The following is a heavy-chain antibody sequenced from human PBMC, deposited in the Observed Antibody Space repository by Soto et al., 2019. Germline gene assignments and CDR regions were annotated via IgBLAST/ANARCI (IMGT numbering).Heavy chain of an antibody. D-gene: IGHD2-15*01. CDR3: AIGPGGPDGPGDY. Sequence: QVQLVQSGAEVKKPGASVKVSCKASGYTFTSYAMHWVRQAPGQRLEWMGWINAGNGNTKYSQKFQGRVTITRDTSASTAYMELSRLSSEDTAVYYCAIGPGGPDGPGDYWGQGTLVIVSS. CDR2: INAGNGNT. V-gene: IGHV1-3*01. J-gene: IGHJ4*02. CDR1: GYTFTSYA.